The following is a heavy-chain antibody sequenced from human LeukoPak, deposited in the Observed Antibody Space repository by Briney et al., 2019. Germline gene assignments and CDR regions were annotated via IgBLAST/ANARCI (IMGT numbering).Heavy chain of an antibody. V-gene: IGHV3-23*03. CDR2: IFNDGIGT. CDR3: AKQEGWEAGNHYVDH. Sequence: GGSLRLSCAASGFIFKDYAMSWVRQAPGKGLEWISLIFNDGIGTHYAASVKGRFTISRDISKNTLFLQMNSLRVEDTALYYCAKQEGWEAGNHYVDHWGRGTLVTVSS. CDR1: GFIFKDYA. J-gene: IGHJ4*02. D-gene: IGHD1-26*01.